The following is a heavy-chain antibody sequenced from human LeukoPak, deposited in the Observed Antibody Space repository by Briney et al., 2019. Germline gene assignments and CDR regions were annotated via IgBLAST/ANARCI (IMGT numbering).Heavy chain of an antibody. Sequence: GGSLRLSCAASGFTFSSYGMHWVRQAPGKGLEWVAFIRYDGSNKYYADSVKGRFTISRDNSKNTLYLQMNSLRAEDTAVYYCAKDPRTYDSSGFDYWGQGTLVTVSS. J-gene: IGHJ4*02. CDR2: IRYDGSNK. CDR1: GFTFSSYG. D-gene: IGHD3-22*01. CDR3: AKDPRTYDSSGFDY. V-gene: IGHV3-30*02.